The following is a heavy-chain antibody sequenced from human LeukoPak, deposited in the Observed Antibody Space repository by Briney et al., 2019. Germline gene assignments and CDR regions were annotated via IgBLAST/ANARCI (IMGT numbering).Heavy chain of an antibody. J-gene: IGHJ4*02. CDR2: ISAYNGNT. CDR3: ARGAHDLVAYCGGDCYSPPDY. CDR1: GYTFTNYG. V-gene: IGHV1-18*01. Sequence: ASVKVSCKASGYTFTNYGISWVRQAPGQGLEWMGWISAYNGNTNSAQKLQGGVSMTTDTSTSTAYMDLRSLRSDDTAVYYCARGAHDLVAYCGGDCYSPPDYWGQGTLVTVSS. D-gene: IGHD2-21*01.